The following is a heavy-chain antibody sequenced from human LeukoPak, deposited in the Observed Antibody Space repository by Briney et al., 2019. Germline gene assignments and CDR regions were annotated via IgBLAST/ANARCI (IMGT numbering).Heavy chain of an antibody. CDR1: GFAFHNYA. D-gene: IGHD4-23*01. CDR2: INCDTK. V-gene: IGHV3-9*01. CDR3: AKDTGGNGAYFYAMDV. J-gene: IGHJ6*02. Sequence: GRSLRLSCVGSGFAFHNYAMHWVRRPPGKGLERVSAINCDTKAYADSVKGRFTISRDRARNSLYLQMDSLRPEDTALYYCAKDTGGNGAYFYAMDVWGQGTSVTVSS.